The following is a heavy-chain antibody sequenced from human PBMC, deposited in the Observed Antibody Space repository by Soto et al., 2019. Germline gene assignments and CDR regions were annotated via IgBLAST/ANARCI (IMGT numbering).Heavy chain of an antibody. CDR3: TTDSHFSTRLVRFDL. CDR2: IKSKIDGGTT. D-gene: IGHD3-3*02. Sequence: GGAPKISSAASRFPFSTALINLVPQAPGKGLEWVGRIKSKIDGGTTDFAASVQGRFAISRDDSQDTMFLQMNSLKSEDTAVYYCTTDSHFSTRLVRFDLWGRGTLVTVSS. J-gene: IGHJ4*01. CDR1: RFPFSTAL. V-gene: IGHV3-15*07.